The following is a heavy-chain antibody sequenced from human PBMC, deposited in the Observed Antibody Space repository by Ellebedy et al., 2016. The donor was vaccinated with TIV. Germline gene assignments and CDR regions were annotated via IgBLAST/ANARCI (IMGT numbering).Heavy chain of an antibody. CDR1: GGSITGYY. CDR2: IYTIGSG. Sequence: MPSETLSLTCTVSGGSITGYYWSWIRQPAGQGMEWIGRIYTIGSGDYNPSLQSRVTMSVDTSKNQFSLHLRSVTAADTAVYFCARVSLAGDFFDYWGQGTLVAVSS. V-gene: IGHV4-4*07. D-gene: IGHD6-13*01. CDR3: ARVSLAGDFFDY. J-gene: IGHJ4*02.